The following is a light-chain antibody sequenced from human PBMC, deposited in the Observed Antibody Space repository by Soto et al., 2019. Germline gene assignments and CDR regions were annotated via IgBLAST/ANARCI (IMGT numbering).Light chain of an antibody. V-gene: IGKV1-5*03. CDR3: QQYKT. Sequence: IPMTQSPSSLSASLLDRVTITCRGSQGISIWLAWYQQKPGKAPRLLIYKASSLASGVPSRFSGSGSGTEFTLTISSLQPDDFATYYCQQYKTFGQGTKVDIK. CDR1: QGISIW. CDR2: KAS. J-gene: IGKJ1*01.